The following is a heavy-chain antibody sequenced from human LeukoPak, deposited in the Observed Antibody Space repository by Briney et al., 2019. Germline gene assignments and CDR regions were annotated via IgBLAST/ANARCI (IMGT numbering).Heavy chain of an antibody. Sequence: KPSETLSLTCTVSGVSISSYYWSWIRQPAGKGLEWIGRIYTSGSTNYNPSLKSRVTMSVDTSKNQFSLKLSSVTAADTAVYYCARETSAAAGSYYYYYYMDVWGKGTTVTVSS. D-gene: IGHD6-13*01. CDR1: GVSISSYY. CDR2: IYTSGST. CDR3: ARETSAAAGSYYYYYYMDV. J-gene: IGHJ6*03. V-gene: IGHV4-4*07.